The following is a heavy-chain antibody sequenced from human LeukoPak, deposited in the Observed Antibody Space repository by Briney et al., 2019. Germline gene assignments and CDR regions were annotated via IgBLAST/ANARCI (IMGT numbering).Heavy chain of an antibody. V-gene: IGHV3-21*04. CDR3: AKMKLSAAGFDP. Sequence: GGSLRLSCAASGFAFSSYNMNWVRQAPGKGLEWVAYISIGTSFIYYADSVKGRFTISRDNSKNTLCLQMNSLRAEDTAVYFCAKMKLSAAGFDPWGQGTLVTVSS. CDR2: ISIGTSFI. CDR1: GFAFSSYN. J-gene: IGHJ5*02. D-gene: IGHD1-14*01.